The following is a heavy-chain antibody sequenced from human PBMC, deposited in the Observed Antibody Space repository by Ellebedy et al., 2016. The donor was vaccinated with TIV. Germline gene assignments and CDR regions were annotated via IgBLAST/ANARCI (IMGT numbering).Heavy chain of an antibody. CDR1: GGSFRKNA. Sequence: AASVKVSCKASGGSFRKNAVTWVRQAPGQGLEWMGGIIPISDSANYAHQFQGRVTIIADRSTSTATLELSSLRSDDTAVYYCAASSFYGTMILHWGQGTLVTVSS. CDR2: IIPISDSA. CDR3: AASSFYGTMILH. V-gene: IGHV1-69*13. J-gene: IGHJ4*02. D-gene: IGHD3-22*01.